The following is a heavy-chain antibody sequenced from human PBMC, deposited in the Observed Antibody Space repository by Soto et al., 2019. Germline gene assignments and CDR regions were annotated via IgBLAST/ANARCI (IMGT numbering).Heavy chain of an antibody. CDR2: IIPIIGII. Sequence: GASVKVSCKASGGTFSTYTITWVRQAPGQGLEWMGRIIPIIGIINYAQKFQGRVTITADKFTGTAYMELTRLRSDDTAVYYCARDREYNWNYNWFDPWGQGTLVTVSS. V-gene: IGHV1-69*04. CDR3: ARDREYNWNYNWFDP. CDR1: GGTFSTYT. D-gene: IGHD1-7*01. J-gene: IGHJ5*02.